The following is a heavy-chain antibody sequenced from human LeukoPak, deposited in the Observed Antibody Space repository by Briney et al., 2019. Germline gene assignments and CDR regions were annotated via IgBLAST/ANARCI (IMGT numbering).Heavy chain of an antibody. CDR2: IDPSDSYT. J-gene: IGHJ3*02. Sequence: GESLKISCKGSGYSITSYWITWVRQMPGKGLEWMGKIDPSDSYTNYSPSLQGHVTISADKSISTAYLQWSSLKASDTAMYYCARIPLDSSGYYYAGDGFDIWGQGTMVTVSS. D-gene: IGHD3-22*01. CDR3: ARIPLDSSGYYYAGDGFDI. V-gene: IGHV5-10-1*01. CDR1: GYSITSYW.